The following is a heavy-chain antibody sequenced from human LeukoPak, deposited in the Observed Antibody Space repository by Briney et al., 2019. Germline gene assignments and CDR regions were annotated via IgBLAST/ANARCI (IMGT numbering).Heavy chain of an antibody. D-gene: IGHD3-10*01. J-gene: IGHJ6*02. CDR2: VYISGST. Sequence: PSETLSLTCSVSGGSISNYYWSWIRQPPGKGLEWIGYVYISGSTNYNPSLRSRVTIALDTSKNQFSLKLSSVTAADTAVYYCAKVISSTMVRGVIYHYGMDVWGQGTTVTVSS. CDR1: GGSISNYY. V-gene: IGHV4-59*01. CDR3: AKVISSTMVRGVIYHYGMDV.